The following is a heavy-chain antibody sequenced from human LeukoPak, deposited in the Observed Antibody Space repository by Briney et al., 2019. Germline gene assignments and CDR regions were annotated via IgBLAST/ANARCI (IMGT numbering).Heavy chain of an antibody. J-gene: IGHJ4*02. Sequence: GGSLRLSCTASRFTLVDYGVGWVRQAPGRGLQWVGFIRGKAYGGTTEYAASVKGRFSISRDDSNTIAYLHMNSLKTEDTAVYYCVRDKDWSYDYWGQGTLVTVSS. V-gene: IGHV3-49*04. CDR1: RFTLVDYG. CDR3: VRDKDWSYDY. CDR2: IRGKAYGGTT. D-gene: IGHD3-9*01.